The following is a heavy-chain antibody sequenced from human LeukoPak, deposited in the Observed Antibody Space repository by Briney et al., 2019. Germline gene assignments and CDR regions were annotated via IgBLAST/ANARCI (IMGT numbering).Heavy chain of an antibody. Sequence: GGSLRLSCAASGFTFSSYWMSWVRQAPGKGLEWVANIKQDGSEKYYVDSVKGRFTISRDNSKNTLYLQMNSLRAEDTALYYCAKAADPITAYFDYWGQGTLVTVSS. J-gene: IGHJ4*02. CDR2: IKQDGSEK. CDR1: GFTFSSYW. V-gene: IGHV3-7*03. CDR3: AKAADPITAYFDY. D-gene: IGHD3-3*01.